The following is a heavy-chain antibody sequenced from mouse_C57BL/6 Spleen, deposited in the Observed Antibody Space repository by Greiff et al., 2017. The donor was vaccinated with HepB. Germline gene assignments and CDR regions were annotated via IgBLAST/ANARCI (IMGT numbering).Heavy chain of an antibody. CDR1: GYAFTNYL. CDR2: INPGSGGT. Sequence: QVQLKQSGAELVRPGTSVKVSCKASGYAFTNYLIEWVKQRPGQGLEWIGVINPGSGGTNYNEKFKGKATLTADKSSSTAYMQLSSLTSEDSAVYFCARSDGNYGYFDVWGTGTTVTVSS. D-gene: IGHD2-1*01. J-gene: IGHJ1*03. CDR3: ARSDGNYGYFDV. V-gene: IGHV1-54*01.